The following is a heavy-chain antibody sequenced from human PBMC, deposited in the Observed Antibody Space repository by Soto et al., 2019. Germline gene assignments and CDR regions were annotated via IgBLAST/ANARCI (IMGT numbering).Heavy chain of an antibody. CDR3: ASRGNQVGWYLHYYGMDV. CDR1: GGTFSSYT. D-gene: IGHD6-19*01. Sequence: QVQLVQSGAEVKKPGSSVKVSCKASGGTFSSYTISWVRQAPGQGLEWMGRIIPILGIANYAQKFQGRVTITADKSTSTAYMELSSLRSEDTAVYYCASRGNQVGWYLHYYGMDVWGQGTTVTVSS. CDR2: IIPILGIA. V-gene: IGHV1-69*02. J-gene: IGHJ6*02.